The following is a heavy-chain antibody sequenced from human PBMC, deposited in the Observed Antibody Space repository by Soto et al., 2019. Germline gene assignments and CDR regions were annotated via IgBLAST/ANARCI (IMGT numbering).Heavy chain of an antibody. CDR2: ITITGDTT. CDR1: GFIFTTSD. CDR3: AKGGGGDHGY. D-gene: IGHD2-21*02. Sequence: EVQLVESEGGLVQPGGSLRLSCEASGFIFTTSDMSWVRQAPGKGLEWISSITITGDTTHYADSVKGRFTISRDNSRKTVYLKMNSLGVDDTAVYYWAKGGGGDHGYWGQGTLVAVSS. V-gene: IGHV3-23*04. J-gene: IGHJ4*02.